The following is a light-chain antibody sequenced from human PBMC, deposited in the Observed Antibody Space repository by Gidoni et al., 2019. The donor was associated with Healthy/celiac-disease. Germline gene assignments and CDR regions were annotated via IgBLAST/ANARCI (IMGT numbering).Light chain of an antibody. CDR2: GAS. CDR1: QSVSSN. J-gene: IGKJ2*01. V-gene: IGKV3-15*01. Sequence: EIVMTQYPATLSVSPGERATLSCRASQSVSSNLAWYQQKPGQAPRLLIYGASTRANGIPARFSVSGSGTEFTLTISSLQSEDFAVYYCQQYNNWPLLYTFGQGTKLEIK. CDR3: QQYNNWPLLYT.